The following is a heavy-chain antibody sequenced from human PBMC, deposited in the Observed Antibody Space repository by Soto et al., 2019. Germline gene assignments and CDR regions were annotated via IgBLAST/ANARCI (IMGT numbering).Heavy chain of an antibody. Sequence: EVQLLESGGGLVQPGESLRLSCAASGFTFSSYAMSWVRQAPGKGLGWVSVISGSDDSTYYADSVKGRFTISRDNSENTLYLQMSSLRAEDTAVYYCAKRSSSSTFDYWGQGTLVTVSS. J-gene: IGHJ4*02. CDR1: GFTFSSYA. D-gene: IGHD6-6*01. V-gene: IGHV3-23*01. CDR3: AKRSSSSTFDY. CDR2: ISGSDDST.